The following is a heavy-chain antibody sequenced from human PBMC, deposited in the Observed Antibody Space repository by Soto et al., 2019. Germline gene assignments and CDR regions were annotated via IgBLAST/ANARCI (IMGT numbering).Heavy chain of an antibody. CDR2: ISAYNGNT. D-gene: IGHD3-9*01. CDR1: RYTFTSYG. CDR3: ERDAYYDILTGYYPYYYYGMDV. J-gene: IGHJ6*02. Sequence: ASVKVSCKASRYTFTSYGISWVRQAPGQELEWMGWISAYNGNTNYAQKLQGRVTMTTDTSTSTAYMELRSLRSDDTAVYYCERDAYYDILTGYYPYYYYGMDVWGQGTTVTVSS. V-gene: IGHV1-18*01.